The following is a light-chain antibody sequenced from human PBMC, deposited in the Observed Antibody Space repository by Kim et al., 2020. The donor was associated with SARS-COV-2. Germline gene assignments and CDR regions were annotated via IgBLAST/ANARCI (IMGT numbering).Light chain of an antibody. CDR1: SRDLGGYNY. CDR3: CSYAGSYTYV. J-gene: IGLJ1*01. CDR2: DVS. Sequence: GQSATISCTGTSRDLGGYNYVAWYQQHPGKAPKLMIYDVSKRPSGVPDRFSGSKSGNTASLTISGLQAEDEADYYCCSYAGSYTYVFGTGTKVTVL. V-gene: IGLV2-11*01.